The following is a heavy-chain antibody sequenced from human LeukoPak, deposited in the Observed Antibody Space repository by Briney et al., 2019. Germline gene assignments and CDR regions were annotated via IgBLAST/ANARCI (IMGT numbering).Heavy chain of an antibody. V-gene: IGHV3-66*01. J-gene: IGHJ6*02. D-gene: IGHD5-18*01. CDR3: ARSVDTAMDYYYGMDV. Sequence: GGSLRLSCAASGFTVSSNYMSWVRQAPGKGLEWVSVIYSGGSTYYADSVKGRFTISRDNSKNTLYLQMNSLRAEDTAVYYCARSVDTAMDYYYGMDVWGQGTTVTVSS. CDR2: IYSGGST. CDR1: GFTVSSNY.